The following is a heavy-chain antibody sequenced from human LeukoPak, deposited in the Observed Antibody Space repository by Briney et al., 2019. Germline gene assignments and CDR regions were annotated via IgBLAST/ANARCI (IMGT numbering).Heavy chain of an antibody. D-gene: IGHD6-13*01. CDR3: ARVRANWYEDS. Sequence: NPGGSLRLSCAASGFTFSSYSFNWVRQVPGKGLEWVSSITTTFYTYYTDSVKGRFTISRDNAKNSLYLQMISLRAEDTAAYYCARVRANWYEDSWGQGTLVTVSS. J-gene: IGHJ4*02. CDR1: GFTFSSYS. V-gene: IGHV3-21*01. CDR2: ITTTFYT.